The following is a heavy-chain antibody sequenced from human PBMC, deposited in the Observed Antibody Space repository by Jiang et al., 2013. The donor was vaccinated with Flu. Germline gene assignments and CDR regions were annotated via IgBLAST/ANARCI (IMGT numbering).Heavy chain of an antibody. V-gene: IGHV3-7*03. CDR3: ARGTLGTDFWRGLLNYYYYMDV. CDR2: IKQDGGDT. D-gene: IGHD3-3*01. Sequence: QVPGKGLEWVANIKQDGGDTHYGESVKGRFTISRDNAKNSLYLQMNSLRAEDSAVYFCARGTLGTDFWRGLLNYYYYMDVWGKGTTVIVSS. J-gene: IGHJ6*03.